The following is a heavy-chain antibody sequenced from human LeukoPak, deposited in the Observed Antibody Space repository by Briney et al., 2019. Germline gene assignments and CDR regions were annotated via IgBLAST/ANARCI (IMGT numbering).Heavy chain of an antibody. D-gene: IGHD6-19*01. J-gene: IGHJ4*02. V-gene: IGHV3-53*01. Sequence: PGGSLRLSCAASGFTVSSNYMSWVRQAPGKGLEWVSVIYSGGSTYYADSVKGRFTISRDNSKNTLYLQMNSLRAEDTAVYYCAKDSSSWYAYFDYWGQGTLVTVSS. CDR3: AKDSSSWYAYFDY. CDR2: IYSGGST. CDR1: GFTVSSNY.